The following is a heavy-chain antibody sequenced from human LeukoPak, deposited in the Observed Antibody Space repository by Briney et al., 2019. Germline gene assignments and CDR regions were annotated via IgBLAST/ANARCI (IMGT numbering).Heavy chain of an antibody. CDR1: GFTFSDYA. Sequence: GGSLRLSCAASGFTFSDYAMHWVRQAPGKGLEWVSYISSSGSTIYYADSVKGRFTISRDNAKNSLYLQMNSLRAEDTAVYYCAELGITMIGGVWGKGATVTISS. V-gene: IGHV3-48*03. CDR3: AELGITMIGGV. CDR2: ISSSGSTI. D-gene: IGHD3-10*02. J-gene: IGHJ6*04.